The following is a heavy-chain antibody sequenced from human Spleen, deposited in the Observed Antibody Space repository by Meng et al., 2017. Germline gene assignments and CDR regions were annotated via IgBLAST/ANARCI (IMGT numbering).Heavy chain of an antibody. CDR1: GGSISSSNW. CDR2: IYHSGST. Sequence: QVQLQESGPGLVKLSGTLSLTCAVSGGSISSSNWWSWVRQPPGKGLEWIGEIYHSGSTNYNPSLKSRVTISVDTSQNNLSLKLSSVTAADSAVYYCARGPTTMAHDFDYWGQGTLVTVSS. D-gene: IGHD4-11*01. J-gene: IGHJ4*02. CDR3: ARGPTTMAHDFDY. V-gene: IGHV4-4*02.